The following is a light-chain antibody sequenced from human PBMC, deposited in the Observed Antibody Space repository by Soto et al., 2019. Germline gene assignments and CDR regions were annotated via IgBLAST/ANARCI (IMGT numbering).Light chain of an antibody. V-gene: IGKV3-11*01. CDR1: QTVGTY. CDR3: QQRNNWPSIT. J-gene: IGKJ5*01. Sequence: PGETATLSCRSSQTVGTYLAWYQQKPGQAPRLLISDASNRATGVPTRFSGSGSGTDFTLTISSLEPEDFAVYFCQQRNNWPSITFGQGTRLEIK. CDR2: DAS.